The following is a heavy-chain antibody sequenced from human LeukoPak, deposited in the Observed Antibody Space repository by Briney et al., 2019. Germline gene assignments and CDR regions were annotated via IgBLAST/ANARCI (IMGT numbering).Heavy chain of an antibody. CDR1: GFTFSSYS. V-gene: IGHV3-23*01. CDR2: ISSSGGNT. J-gene: IGHJ4*02. CDR3: ARGGRGSSWFDN. Sequence: GGSLRLSCAASGFTFSSYSMNWVRQAPGKGLEWVSSISSSGGNTYYADSVKGRFTISRDNSKNTLFLQMNSLRAEDTAVYYCARGGRGSSWFDNWGQGTLVTVSS. D-gene: IGHD6-13*01.